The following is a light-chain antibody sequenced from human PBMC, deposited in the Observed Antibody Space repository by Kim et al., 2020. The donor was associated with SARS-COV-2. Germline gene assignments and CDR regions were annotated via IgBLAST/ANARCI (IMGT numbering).Light chain of an antibody. V-gene: IGKV1-39*01. CDR1: QSISTY. CDR3: QHSYSTPGT. Sequence: ASCGDRVSITCRASQSISTYLNWYQQKPGKAPKILIYAASSLQSGVPSRFSGSGSGTDFTLTINSLQPEDFATYFCQHSYSTPGTFGQGTKVEIK. CDR2: AAS. J-gene: IGKJ1*01.